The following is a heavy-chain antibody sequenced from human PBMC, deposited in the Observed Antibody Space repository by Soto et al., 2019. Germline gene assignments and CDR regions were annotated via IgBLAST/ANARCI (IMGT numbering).Heavy chain of an antibody. CDR1: GGSVSSGDYY. Sequence: SETLSLTCTVSGGSVSSGDYYWSWIRQPPGKGLEWIGNIYYSGSTYYNPSLKSRVTISIDTSKNQFSLKLSSVTAADTAVYYCASRKSSPYFDYWGQGTLVTVSS. CDR3: ASRKSSPYFDY. D-gene: IGHD3-10*01. CDR2: IYYSGST. J-gene: IGHJ4*02. V-gene: IGHV4-30-4*01.